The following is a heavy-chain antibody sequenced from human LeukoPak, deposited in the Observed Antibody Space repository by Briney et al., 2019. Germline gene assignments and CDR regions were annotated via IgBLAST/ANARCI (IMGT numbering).Heavy chain of an antibody. CDR2: ISRGGRTV. V-gene: IGHV3-48*03. CDR3: AKVLQMVREVTPFDY. Sequence: GGSLRLSCAASGFTFSNYEMNWVRQAPGKGLDWVAYISRGGRTVDYADSVKGRFTISRDSAKNALYLQMNSLRAEDTAVYYCAKVLQMVREVTPFDYWGQGTLVTVSS. J-gene: IGHJ4*02. CDR1: GFTFSNYE. D-gene: IGHD3-10*01.